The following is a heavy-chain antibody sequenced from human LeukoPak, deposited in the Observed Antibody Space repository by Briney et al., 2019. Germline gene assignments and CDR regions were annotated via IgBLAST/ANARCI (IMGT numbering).Heavy chain of an antibody. V-gene: IGHV1-2*02. CDR3: ARDLSTMVRGPIVG. J-gene: IGHJ4*02. CDR2: INPNSGGT. CDR1: GYTFTGYY. Sequence: GASVKVSCKASGYTFTGYYMHWVRQAPGQGLEWMGWINPNSGGTNYAQKFQGRVTMTRDTSISTAHMELSRLRSDDTAVYYCARDLSTMVRGPIVGWGQGTLVTVSS. D-gene: IGHD3-10*01.